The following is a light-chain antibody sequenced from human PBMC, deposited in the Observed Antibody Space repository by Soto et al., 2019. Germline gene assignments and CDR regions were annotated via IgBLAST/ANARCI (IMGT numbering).Light chain of an antibody. Sequence: DIQRTQSPSTLSAAVGDSVTITCRASQNIRNLLAWYQQKPGKAPKPLIFDASTLKTGVPSRFGGSGSGAEFNFTITGLQPDDFATYFCQQYYTYSTFGQGTRLEIK. CDR1: QNIRNL. V-gene: IGKV1-5*01. J-gene: IGKJ5*01. CDR3: QQYYTYST. CDR2: DAS.